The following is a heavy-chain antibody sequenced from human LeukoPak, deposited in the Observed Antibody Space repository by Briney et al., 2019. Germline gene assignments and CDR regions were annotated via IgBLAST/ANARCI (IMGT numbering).Heavy chain of an antibody. CDR3: ARDTPGGAFDF. CDR2: VSSTASSK. CDR1: GFTFDSYE. V-gene: IGHV3-48*03. Sequence: GGSLRLSCAASGFTFDSYEMNWVRQPPGKGLEWVSYVSSTASSKHYAESVKDRFTISRDNAKNSLFLQMNSLRGEDTAVYFCARDTPGGAFDFWGQGTMVTVSS. D-gene: IGHD2-15*01. J-gene: IGHJ3*01.